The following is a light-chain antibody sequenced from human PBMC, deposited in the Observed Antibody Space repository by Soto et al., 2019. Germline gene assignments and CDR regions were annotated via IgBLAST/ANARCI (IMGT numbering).Light chain of an antibody. V-gene: IGLV1-40*01. CDR2: GNT. CDR1: SSNIGAGYD. J-gene: IGLJ1*01. CDR3: QSHDSSLHASV. Sequence: QSVLTQPPSVSGAPGQRVTISCTGSSSNIGAGYDVHWYLQLPGTAPKLLIYGNTNRPSGVPDRFSGSKSGSSASPAITGLQAEDEADYYCQSHDSSLHASVFGTGTKVTVL.